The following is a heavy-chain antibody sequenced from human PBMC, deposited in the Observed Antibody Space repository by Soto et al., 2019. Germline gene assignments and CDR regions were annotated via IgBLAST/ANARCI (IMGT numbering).Heavy chain of an antibody. CDR3: ARGVGSSPSRY. CDR1: GGSISVYY. Sequence: ETLSLTCTISGGSISVYYWSWIRQSPRQGLEWSGYVYDNGRPYYSPSLKSRVTISSDTSKNQISLKLTSATAADTAVYYCARGVGSSPSRYWGRGTLVTVSS. V-gene: IGHV4-59*01. J-gene: IGHJ4*02. CDR2: VYDNGRP. D-gene: IGHD3-9*01.